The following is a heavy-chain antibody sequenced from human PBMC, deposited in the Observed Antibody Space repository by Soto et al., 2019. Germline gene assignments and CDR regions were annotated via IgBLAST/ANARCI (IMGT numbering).Heavy chain of an antibody. D-gene: IGHD1-1*01. Sequence: QVHLVQSGAEVKKPGASVKVSCKASGYTFTSYGITWVRQAPGQGLEWMGWISAHNGNTDYAQKLQGRVIVTRDTSTSTANMELRGLRSDDTTVYYFARGRYGDYWGQGALVTVSS. CDR2: ISAHNGNT. CDR1: GYTFTSYG. CDR3: ARGRYGDY. V-gene: IGHV1-18*01. J-gene: IGHJ4*02.